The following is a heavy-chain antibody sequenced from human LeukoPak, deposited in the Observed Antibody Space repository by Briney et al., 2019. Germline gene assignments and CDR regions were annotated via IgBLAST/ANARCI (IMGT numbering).Heavy chain of an antibody. J-gene: IGHJ3*02. D-gene: IGHD3-10*01. Sequence: GGSLILSCAASGFTFSSYAMHWARQAPGKGLEWVAIISYDGSYKYYADSVKGRFTISRDNAKNSLYLQMNSLRAEDTAVYYCAGYYGSGRDDAFDIWGQGTMVTVSS. CDR1: GFTFSSYA. V-gene: IGHV3-30*04. CDR2: ISYDGSYK. CDR3: AGYYGSGRDDAFDI.